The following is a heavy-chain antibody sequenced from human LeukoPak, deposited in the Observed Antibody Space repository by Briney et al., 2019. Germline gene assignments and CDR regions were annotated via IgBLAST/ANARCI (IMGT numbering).Heavy chain of an antibody. CDR1: GGTFSSYA. J-gene: IGHJ4*02. CDR3: AIDRYYDSSGYYTYYFDY. D-gene: IGHD3-22*01. V-gene: IGHV1-69*05. Sequence: ASVKVSCKASGGTFSSYAISWVRQAPGQGLEWMGRIIPIFGTANYAQKFQGRVTITTDESTSTAYMELSSLRSEDTAVYYCAIDRYYDSSGYYTYYFDYWGQGTLVTVSS. CDR2: IIPIFGTA.